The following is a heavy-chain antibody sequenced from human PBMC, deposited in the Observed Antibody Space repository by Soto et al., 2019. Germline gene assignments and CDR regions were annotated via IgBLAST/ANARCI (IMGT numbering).Heavy chain of an antibody. CDR3: AREYSGDSAAFDI. V-gene: IGHV1-2*04. CDR2: INPNSGGT. J-gene: IGHJ3*02. Sequence: GASVKVSCKASGYTFTGYYMHWVRQAPGQGLEWMGWINPNSGGTNYAQKFQGWVTMTRDTSISTAYMELSRPRSDDTAVYYCAREYSGDSAAFDIWGQGTMVTVSS. CDR1: GYTFTGYY. D-gene: IGHD6-13*01.